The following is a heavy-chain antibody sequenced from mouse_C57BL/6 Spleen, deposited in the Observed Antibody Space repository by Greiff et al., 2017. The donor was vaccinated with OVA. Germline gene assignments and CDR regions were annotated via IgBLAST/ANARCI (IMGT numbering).Heavy chain of an antibody. V-gene: IGHV1-50*01. CDR1: GYTFTSYW. J-gene: IGHJ1*03. CDR3: ARRTTELPWYFDV. CDR2: IDPSDSYT. Sequence: QVQLQQPGAELVKPGASVKLSCKASGYTFTSYWMQWVKQRPGQGLEWIGEIDPSDSYTNYNQKFKGKATLTVDTSSSTAYMQLSSLTSEDSAVYYCARRTTELPWYFDVWGTGTTVTVSS. D-gene: IGHD1-1*01.